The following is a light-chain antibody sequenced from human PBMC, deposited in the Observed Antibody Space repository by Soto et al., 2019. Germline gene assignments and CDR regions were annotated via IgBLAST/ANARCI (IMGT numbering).Light chain of an antibody. CDR1: ESVSNSY. Sequence: ETVLTQSPATLSLSPGESATLSGMASESVSNSYLAWYQQKPGQAPRLLIYGASSRATGIPDRFSGSGSGTDFTLTISSLEPEDFAVYYCQQRSNWPRTFGQGTKV. CDR3: QQRSNWPRT. V-gene: IGKV3D-20*02. CDR2: GAS. J-gene: IGKJ1*01.